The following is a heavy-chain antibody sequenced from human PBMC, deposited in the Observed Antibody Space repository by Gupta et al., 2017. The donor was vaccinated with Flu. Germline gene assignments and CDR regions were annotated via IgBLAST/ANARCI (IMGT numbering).Heavy chain of an antibody. CDR1: YA. CDR2: ISGSGDGT. CDR3: AKTTGGGTRHAMDV. V-gene: IGHV3-23*01. J-gene: IGHJ6*02. D-gene: IGHD1-1*01. Sequence: YAMRWVRQAPGKGLEWVSAISGSGDGTHYADSVKGRFTVSRDNSRDTLYLQMNSLRAEDTAIYYCAKTTGGGTRHAMDVWGQGTTVTVSS.